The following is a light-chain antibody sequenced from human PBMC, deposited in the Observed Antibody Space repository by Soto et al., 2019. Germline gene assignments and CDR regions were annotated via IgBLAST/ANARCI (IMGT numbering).Light chain of an antibody. V-gene: IGLV1-40*01. Sequence: QLVLTQPPSVSGAPGQRVTISCTGSSSNIGAGYDVHWYQQLPGTAPKLLIYGNSNRPSGVPDRFSGSKSGTSASLAITGLQAEDEADYYCQSYDSSLPGVFGGGTKLTVL. CDR2: GNS. CDR3: QSYDSSLPGV. J-gene: IGLJ3*02. CDR1: SSNIGAGYD.